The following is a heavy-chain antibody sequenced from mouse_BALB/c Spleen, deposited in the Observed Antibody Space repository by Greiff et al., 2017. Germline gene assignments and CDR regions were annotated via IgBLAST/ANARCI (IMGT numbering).Heavy chain of an antibody. CDR3: TRDPFYAMDY. J-gene: IGHJ4*01. CDR2: ISSGGSYT. V-gene: IGHV5-6-4*01. CDR1: GFTFSSYT. Sequence: EVQGVESGGGLVKPGGSLKLSCAASGFTFSSYTMSWVRQTPEKRLEWVATISSGGSYTYYPDSVKGRFTISRDNAKNTLYLQMSSLKSEDTAMYYCTRDPFYAMDYWGQGTSVTVSS.